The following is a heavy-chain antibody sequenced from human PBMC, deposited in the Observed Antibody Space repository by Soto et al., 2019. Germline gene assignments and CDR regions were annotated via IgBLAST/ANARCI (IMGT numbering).Heavy chain of an antibody. CDR3: EGGPWADYFDY. J-gene: IGHJ4*02. CDR2: IYSTGST. Sequence: PSETLSLTCTVSSASFTTYYWSWVRQPAGKGLEWIGRIYSTGSTLYNPSLKSRITMSVDKYKNQFSLKLSSVTPADTAVFYCEGGPWADYFDYWGQGALVTVSS. D-gene: IGHD3-16*01. CDR1: SASFTTYY. V-gene: IGHV4-4*07.